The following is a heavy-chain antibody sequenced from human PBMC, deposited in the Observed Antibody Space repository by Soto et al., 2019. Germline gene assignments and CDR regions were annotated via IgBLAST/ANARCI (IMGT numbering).Heavy chain of an antibody. D-gene: IGHD7-27*01. Sequence: QVQMVQSGAEVKKPGTSVKVSCKASGYAFINYAVTWVRQAPGEGLEWMGWISPSNDNSYSAQKFQDRVTMSTETSSNTAYMERRRLTSHDASVYYGSRDGGNTGPSDHWGQGTLVAVSS. CDR1: GYAFINYA. CDR3: SRDGGNTGPSDH. V-gene: IGHV1-18*01. J-gene: IGHJ5*02. CDR2: ISPSNDNS.